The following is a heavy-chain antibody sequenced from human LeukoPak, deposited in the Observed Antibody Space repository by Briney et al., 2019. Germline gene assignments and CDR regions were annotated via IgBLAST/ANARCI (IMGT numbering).Heavy chain of an antibody. CDR3: ARVFDPLYSLFDAFDI. CDR1: GYTFTGYY. D-gene: IGHD3-16*01. V-gene: IGHV1-2*02. J-gene: IGHJ3*02. Sequence: GASVKVSCKASGYTFTGYYMHWVRQAPGQGLEWMGWINPNSGGTNYAQKFQGRVTMTRDTSISTAYMELSRLRSDDTAVYYCARVFDPLYSLFDAFDIWGQGTMVTVSS. CDR2: INPNSGGT.